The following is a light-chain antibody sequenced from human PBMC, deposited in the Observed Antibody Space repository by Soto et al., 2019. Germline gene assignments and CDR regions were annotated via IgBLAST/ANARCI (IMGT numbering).Light chain of an antibody. J-gene: IGKJ1*01. CDR2: GAS. V-gene: IGKV3-20*01. CDR1: QSVSNY. Sequence: EIVLTQSPGTLSLSPGERATLSCRASQSVSNYLAWYQQKPGQAPRVLIYGASSRATGIPDRFSGSGSGTDFTLTISRLEPEDFAVYYCQQYSSSPWTSGQGTKVEIK. CDR3: QQYSSSPWT.